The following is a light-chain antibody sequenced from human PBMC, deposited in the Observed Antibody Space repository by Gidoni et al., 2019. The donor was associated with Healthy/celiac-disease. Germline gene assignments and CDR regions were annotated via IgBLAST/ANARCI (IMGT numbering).Light chain of an antibody. V-gene: IGLV2-8*01. CDR3: SSYAGSNYYV. J-gene: IGLJ1*01. CDR1: SSDVGGYNY. CDR2: EVS. Sequence: QSALTQPPSASGSPGPSATISCTGTSSDVGGYNYVSWYQQHPGKAPKLMIYEVSKRPSGVPDRFSGSKSGNTASLTVSGLQAEDEADYYCSSYAGSNYYVFGTGTKVTVL.